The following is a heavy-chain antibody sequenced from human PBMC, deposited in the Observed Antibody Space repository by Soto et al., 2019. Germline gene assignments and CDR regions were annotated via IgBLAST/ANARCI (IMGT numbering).Heavy chain of an antibody. D-gene: IGHD3-16*01. CDR2: IYFSGST. Sequence: QVQLQESGPGLVKPSETLSLTCTVSGGSISSYYWSWIRQPPGKGLEWIGYIYFSGSTNYNPSLXSXVXIXXDTSKNQFSLKLSSVSAADTAVYYCARAWGGGADYWGPGTLVTVSS. CDR1: GGSISSYY. V-gene: IGHV4-59*01. J-gene: IGHJ4*02. CDR3: ARAWGGGADY.